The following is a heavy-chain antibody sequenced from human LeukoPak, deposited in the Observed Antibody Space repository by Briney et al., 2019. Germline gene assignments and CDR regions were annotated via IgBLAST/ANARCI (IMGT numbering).Heavy chain of an antibody. CDR3: AKDWHILTGRNCFDP. V-gene: IGHV1-18*01. J-gene: IGHJ5*02. Sequence: AAVRVSCQASRYTFHNYGISGVRQAPGKGREWMGWISSYNGDTNYAKKFQGRVTMSTDTATSTAYLELRSLRFDDTAIYYCAKDWHILTGRNCFDPWGQGTLVTVSS. CDR1: RYTFHNYG. CDR2: ISSYNGDT. D-gene: IGHD3-9*01.